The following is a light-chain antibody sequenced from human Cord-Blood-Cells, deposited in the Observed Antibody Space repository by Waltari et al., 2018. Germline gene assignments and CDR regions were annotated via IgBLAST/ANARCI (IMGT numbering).Light chain of an antibody. CDR2: EGS. CDR3: CSYAGSSTLWV. Sequence: QSALTQPASVSGSPGQSITISCTGTSSAVGSYNLVSWYQQHPGKAPKLMMYEGSKRPSGVSNRFSGSKSGNTASLTISGLQAEDEADYYCCSYAGSSTLWVFGGGTKLTVL. J-gene: IGLJ3*02. V-gene: IGLV2-23*01. CDR1: SSAVGSYNL.